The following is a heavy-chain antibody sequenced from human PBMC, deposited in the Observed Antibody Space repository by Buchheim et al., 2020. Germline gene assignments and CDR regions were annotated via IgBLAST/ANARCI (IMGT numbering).Heavy chain of an antibody. D-gene: IGHD1/OR15-1a*01. J-gene: IGHJ4*02. Sequence: QVHLKVSGPGLVTPSGTLSLTCAVSGDSITSNNYWTWVRQPPGKGLEWIGEITHSGSTNYNPSLRSRVTMFLEHSNQQFSPRLTSVTAADAAVYYGARDPIGNKPIDHWGQGTL. CDR2: ITHSGST. CDR3: ARDPIGNKPIDH. CDR1: GDSITSNNY. V-gene: IGHV4-4*02.